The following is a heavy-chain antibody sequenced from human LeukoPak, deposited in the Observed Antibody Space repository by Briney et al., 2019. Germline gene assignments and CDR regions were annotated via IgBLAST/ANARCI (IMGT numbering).Heavy chain of an antibody. CDR2: ISTYNGNT. CDR1: GYTFTTFD. V-gene: IGHV1-18*01. Sequence: ASVKVSCKASGYTFTTFDISWVRQAPGQGLEWMGWISTYNGNTNYAQNLQGRVTMTTDTSTSTAYMELRSLTSDDTAVYYCARARSGAVARNYNWFDPWGQETLVTVSS. CDR3: ARARSGAVARNYNWFDP. D-gene: IGHD6-19*01. J-gene: IGHJ5*02.